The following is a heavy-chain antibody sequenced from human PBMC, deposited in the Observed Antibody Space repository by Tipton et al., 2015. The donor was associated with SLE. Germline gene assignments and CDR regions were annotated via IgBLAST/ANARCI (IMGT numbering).Heavy chain of an antibody. J-gene: IGHJ4*02. CDR2: ISHDGTDN. D-gene: IGHD3-9*01. Sequence: RSLRLSCAASGFNFNDYAIHWVRQASGKGLEWVSFISHDGTDNFYADFVKGRFTMSRDNSKNTLYLQMNSLRAEDTAVYYCAKGRGARFLTGSTFDYWGQGTLVTVSS. CDR1: GFNFNDYA. CDR3: AKGRGARFLTGSTFDY. V-gene: IGHV3-30-3*01.